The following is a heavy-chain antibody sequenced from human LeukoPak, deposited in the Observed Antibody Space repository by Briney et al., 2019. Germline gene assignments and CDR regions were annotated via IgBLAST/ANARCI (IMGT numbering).Heavy chain of an antibody. V-gene: IGHV3-48*03. CDR2: IGFGDII. CDR1: ASGISFSSYE. CDR3: AGHTFTAMY. J-gene: IGHJ4*02. D-gene: IGHD5-18*01. Sequence: PGGSLRLSCAASGSASGISFSSYEMHWVRQAPGKGLEWVAYIGFGDIIYYEDSVKGRFTISRDNARNSLSLQMNSLRVEDTAVYYCAGHTFTAMYWGQGTQVTVSS.